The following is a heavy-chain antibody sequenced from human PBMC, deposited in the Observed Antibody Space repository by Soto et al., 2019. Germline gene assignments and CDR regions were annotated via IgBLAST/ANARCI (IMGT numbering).Heavy chain of an antibody. V-gene: IGHV4-31*03. CDR2: IDYSGRT. CDR1: GGSISSGGYY. J-gene: IGHJ4*02. CDR3: ARGGYCSGGSCDLGPWGY. Sequence: QVQLQESGPGLVKPSQTLSLTCTVSGGSISSGGYYWSWIRQHPGKGLECMGYIDYSGRTYYNAYLKSRVSISVDESKNQFSLKLTSVTGADTAVYYCARGGYCSGGSCDLGPWGYWGQGTLVAVAS. D-gene: IGHD2-15*01.